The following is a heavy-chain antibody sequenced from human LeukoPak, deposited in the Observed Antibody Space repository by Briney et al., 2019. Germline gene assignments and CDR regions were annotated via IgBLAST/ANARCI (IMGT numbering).Heavy chain of an antibody. Sequence: ASVKVSCKASGDTFTTYYIHWMRQAPGQGLEWMGIINPSGGSTSYAQKFQGRVTMTRDTSTSTVYMELSSLRSEDTAVYYCARDLGNYQHRNSYDSSALTDYWGQGTLVTVSS. V-gene: IGHV1-46*01. CDR3: ARDLGNYQHRNSYDSSALTDY. J-gene: IGHJ4*02. CDR2: INPSGGST. CDR1: GDTFTTYY. D-gene: IGHD3-22*01.